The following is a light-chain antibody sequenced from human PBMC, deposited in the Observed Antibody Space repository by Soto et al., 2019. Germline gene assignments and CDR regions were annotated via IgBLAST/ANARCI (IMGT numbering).Light chain of an antibody. V-gene: IGKV3-11*01. J-gene: IGKJ1*01. CDR2: GAS. CDR3: QQRSNWWT. CDR1: QSISSN. Sequence: EIVLTQSPGTLSLSPGERATLSCRASQSISSNLAWYQQKPGQAPRLLIYGASSRATGIPDRFSGSGSGTDFTLTISSLEPEDFAVYYCQQRSNWWTFGQGTKVDIK.